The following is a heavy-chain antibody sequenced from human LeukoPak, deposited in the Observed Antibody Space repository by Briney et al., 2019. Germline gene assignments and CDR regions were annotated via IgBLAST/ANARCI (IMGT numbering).Heavy chain of an antibody. CDR2: INPNSGGT. CDR1: GYTFTGYY. J-gene: IGHJ6*03. CDR3: ARDGLIYSSSWYYYYMDV. Sequence: GASVKVSCKASGYTFTGYYMHWVRQAPGQGLEWMGWINPNSGGTNYAQKFQGRVTMTRDTSISTAYMELSRLRSDDTAVYYCARDGLIYSSSWYYYYMDVWGKGTTVTVSS. V-gene: IGHV1-2*02. D-gene: IGHD6-13*01.